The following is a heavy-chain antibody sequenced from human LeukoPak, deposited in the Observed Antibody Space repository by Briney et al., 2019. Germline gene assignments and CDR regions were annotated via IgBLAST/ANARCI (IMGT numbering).Heavy chain of an antibody. CDR1: GFTFSSYG. D-gene: IGHD6-19*01. Sequence: GGSLRLSCAASGFTFSSYGMHWVRQAPGKGLEWVSGISGSGDNTYYADSVKGRFTISRDNSKNTVYVQMKNLRAEDTAVYYCAKYSWGAVAAPFDYWGQGALVTVSS. V-gene: IGHV3-23*01. J-gene: IGHJ4*02. CDR2: ISGSGDNT. CDR3: AKYSWGAVAAPFDY.